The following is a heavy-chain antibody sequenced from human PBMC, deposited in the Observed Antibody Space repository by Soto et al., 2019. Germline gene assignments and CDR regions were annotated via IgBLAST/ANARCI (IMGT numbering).Heavy chain of an antibody. CDR2: IIPIFGTA. Sequence: QVQLVQSGAEVKKPGSSVKVSCKASGGTFSSYAISWVRQAPGQGLEWMGGIIPIFGTANYAQKFQGRVTITSDEYTSTAYMERSSLRSEDTAVYYCASAQRQQLDYYYYDMDVWGQGTTVTVSS. D-gene: IGHD6-13*01. V-gene: IGHV1-69*05. CDR3: ASAQRQQLDYYYYDMDV. J-gene: IGHJ6*02. CDR1: GGTFSSYA.